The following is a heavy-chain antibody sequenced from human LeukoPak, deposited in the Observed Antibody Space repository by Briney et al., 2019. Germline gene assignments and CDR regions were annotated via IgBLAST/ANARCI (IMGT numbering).Heavy chain of an antibody. CDR1: GGTFSSYA. D-gene: IGHD2-2*02. CDR3: ARVFDCSSTSCYRGGFGY. V-gene: IGHV1-69*05. CDR2: IIPIFGTA. Sequence: SVKVSCKASGGTFSSYAISWVRQAPGQGLEWMGGIIPIFGTANYAQKFQGRVTITTDESTSTAYMELSSLRSEDTAVYYCARVFDCSSTSCYRGGFGYWGQGTLVTVSS. J-gene: IGHJ4*02.